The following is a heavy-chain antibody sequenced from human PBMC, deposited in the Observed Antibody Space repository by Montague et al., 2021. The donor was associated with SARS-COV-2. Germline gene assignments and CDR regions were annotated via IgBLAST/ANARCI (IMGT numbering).Heavy chain of an antibody. CDR1: GFTFSSYG. D-gene: IGHD2-2*02. CDR2: ISGSGGST. Sequence: SLRLSCTASGFTFSSYGMSWVRQAPGKGLEWVSAISGSGGSTYYADSVKGRFTISRDNSKNTLYLQMNSLRAEDTAVYYCAKEGPLVVLPTAIIGRYFDLWGRGTLVTVSS. CDR3: AKEGPLVVLPTAIIGRYFDL. V-gene: IGHV3-23*01. J-gene: IGHJ2*01.